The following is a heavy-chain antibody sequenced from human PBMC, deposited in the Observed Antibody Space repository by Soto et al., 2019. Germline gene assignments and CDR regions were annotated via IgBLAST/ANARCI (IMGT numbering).Heavy chain of an antibody. CDR2: IIPIFGTA. CDR1: GGTFSSYA. D-gene: IGHD6-19*01. Sequence: GASVKVSCKASGGTFSSYAISWVRQAPGQGLEWMGGIIPIFGTANYAQKFQGRVTITADESTSTAYMELSSLRSEDTAVYYCARALMRQWLDLRYYYYYYGMDVWGQGTTVTVSS. V-gene: IGHV1-69*13. J-gene: IGHJ6*02. CDR3: ARALMRQWLDLRYYYYYYGMDV.